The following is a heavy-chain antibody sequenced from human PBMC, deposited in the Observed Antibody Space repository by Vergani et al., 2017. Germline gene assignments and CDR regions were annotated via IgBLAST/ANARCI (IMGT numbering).Heavy chain of an antibody. Sequence: QVQLVQSGAEVKKPGASVKVSCKASGYTFTSYAMHWVRQAPGQRLEWMGWINAGNGNTKYSQKFQGRVTITRDTSASTAYMELSSLRSEDTAVYYCAREWFYAYVWESDRLRGGYYFDYWGQGTLVTVSS. J-gene: IGHJ4*02. CDR1: GYTFTSYA. CDR2: INAGNGNT. CDR3: AREWFYAYVWESDRLRGGYYFDY. V-gene: IGHV1-3*01. D-gene: IGHD3-16*02.